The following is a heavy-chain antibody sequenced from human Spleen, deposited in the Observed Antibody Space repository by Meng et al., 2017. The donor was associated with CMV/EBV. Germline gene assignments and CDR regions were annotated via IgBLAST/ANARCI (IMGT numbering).Heavy chain of an antibody. V-gene: IGHV3-21*01. CDR1: RFTFSTYS. J-gene: IGHJ4*02. Sequence: GESLKISCAASRFTFSTYSMIWVRQAPGKGLEWVSSFSSSSNYKYYADSVKGRFTISRDNAKNSLYLQMNSLRAEDTAVYYCARGRAQWIYWGQGTLVTVSS. CDR3: ARGRAQWIY. CDR2: FSSSSNYK. D-gene: IGHD5-12*01.